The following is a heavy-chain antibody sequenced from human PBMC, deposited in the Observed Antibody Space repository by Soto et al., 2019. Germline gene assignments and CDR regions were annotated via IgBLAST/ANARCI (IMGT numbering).Heavy chain of an antibody. CDR2: IKQDGSEK. Sequence: LRLSCAASGFTFSSYWMSWVRQAPGKGLEWVANIKQDGSEKYYVDSVKGRFTISRDNAKNSLYLQMNSLRAEDTAVYYCASCRYFDWPHDYWGQGTLVTVSS. D-gene: IGHD3-9*01. CDR1: GFTFSSYW. J-gene: IGHJ4*02. V-gene: IGHV3-7*01. CDR3: ASCRYFDWPHDY.